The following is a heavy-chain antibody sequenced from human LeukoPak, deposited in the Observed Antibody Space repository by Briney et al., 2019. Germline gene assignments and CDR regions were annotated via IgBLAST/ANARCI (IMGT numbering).Heavy chain of an antibody. V-gene: IGHV3-23*01. Sequence: PGGSLRLSCAASGFTFSSYAMGWLRQAPGKGLEWVSAISGSGGSTYYADSVKGRFTISRDNSKNTLYLQMNSLRAEDTAVYYCAKYGSGWYGIDYWGQGTLVTVSS. D-gene: IGHD6-19*01. CDR2: ISGSGGST. J-gene: IGHJ4*02. CDR3: AKYGSGWYGIDY. CDR1: GFTFSSYA.